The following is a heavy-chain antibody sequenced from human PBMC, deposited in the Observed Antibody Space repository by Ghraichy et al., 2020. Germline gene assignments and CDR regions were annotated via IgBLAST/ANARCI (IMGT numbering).Heavy chain of an antibody. CDR2: IYYRGST. CDR3: ARSHDSHGYFSFDWYYDV. V-gene: IGHV4-31*03. D-gene: IGHD3-22*01. Sequence: SETLSLTCSVSGDSITGGSSYWTWIRHRPGKGLEWIGYIYYRGSTYYNPSLKSRVSITADTSKNPFSLKLSSATAADTAIYYCARSHDSHGYFSFDWYYDVWSRGTQVTVSS. J-gene: IGHJ2*01. CDR1: GDSITGGSSY.